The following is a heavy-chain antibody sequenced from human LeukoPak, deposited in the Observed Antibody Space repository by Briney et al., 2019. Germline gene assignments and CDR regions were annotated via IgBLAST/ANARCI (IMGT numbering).Heavy chain of an antibody. V-gene: IGHV3-23*01. D-gene: IGHD5-18*01. CDR2: ISGSGGTT. J-gene: IGHJ1*01. CDR1: GFTFSNYE. CDR3: AKDQGIQLWLKYFQH. Sequence: PEGSLRLSCAVSGFTFSNYEMNWVRQAPGKGLEWASAISGSGGTTLYADSVKGRFTISRDNSKSTLYLQMNSLRAEDTAVYYCAKDQGIQLWLKYFQHWGQGTLVTVSS.